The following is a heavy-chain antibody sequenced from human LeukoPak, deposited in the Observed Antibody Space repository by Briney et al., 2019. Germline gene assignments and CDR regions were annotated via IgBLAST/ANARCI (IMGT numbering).Heavy chain of an antibody. CDR3: ARDQTYLDAFDI. D-gene: IGHD2-2*01. CDR2: INPNSGGT. Sequence: ASAKVSCKASGYTFTGYYMHWVRQAPGQGLEWMGWINPNSGGTNYAQKFQGRVTMTRDTSISTAYMELSRLRSDDTAVYYCARDQTYLDAFDIWGQGTMVTVSS. CDR1: GYTFTGYY. J-gene: IGHJ3*02. V-gene: IGHV1-2*02.